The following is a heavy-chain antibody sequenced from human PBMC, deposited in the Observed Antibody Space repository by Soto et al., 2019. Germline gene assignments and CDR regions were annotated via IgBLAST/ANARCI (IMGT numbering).Heavy chain of an antibody. CDR2: ISYDGSNK. J-gene: IGHJ4*02. D-gene: IGHD3-22*01. CDR1: GFPFSSYG. CDR3: AKSPYYYDSSGYYCDY. Sequence: GGSLRLSCAASGFPFSSYGMHWVRQAPGKGLEWVAVISYDGSNKYYADSVKGRFTISRDNSKNTLYLQINSLRAEDTAVYYCAKSPYYYDSSGYYCDYWGQGTLVTVSS. V-gene: IGHV3-30*18.